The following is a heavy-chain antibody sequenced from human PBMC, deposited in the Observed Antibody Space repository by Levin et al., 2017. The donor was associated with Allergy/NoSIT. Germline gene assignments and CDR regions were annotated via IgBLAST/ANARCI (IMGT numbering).Heavy chain of an antibody. V-gene: IGHV4-59*08. Sequence: PSETLSLTCTVSGCSISSYYFSLIRYAPPKGLEWIGYIYYSGSTNYNPSLKSRVTISVDTSKNQFSLKLSSVTAADTAVYYCARSGVPAAMKIVYYYYYMDVWGKGTTVTVSS. CDR2: IYYSGST. CDR1: GCSISSYY. J-gene: IGHJ6*03. D-gene: IGHD2-2*01. CDR3: ARSGVPAAMKIVYYYYYMDV.